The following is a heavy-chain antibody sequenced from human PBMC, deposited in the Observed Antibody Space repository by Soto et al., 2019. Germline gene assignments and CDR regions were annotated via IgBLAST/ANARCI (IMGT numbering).Heavy chain of an antibody. J-gene: IGHJ6*02. D-gene: IGHD3-10*01. CDR1: GDTFKNCV. Sequence: QVPVVQSGVEVRRPGSSVKVSCKASGDTFKNCVISWVRQAPGQGLEWMGGIIPLFGTTDFAQRFQGRLPITTDESTTTAYMELSRLRSEDTATYYCAAELGFGKLSVVWGQGTTVIVSS. CDR2: IIPLFGTT. V-gene: IGHV1-69*01. CDR3: AAELGFGKLSVV.